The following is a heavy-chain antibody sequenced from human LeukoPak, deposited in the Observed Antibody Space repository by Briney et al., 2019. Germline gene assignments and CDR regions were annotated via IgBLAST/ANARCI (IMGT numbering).Heavy chain of an antibody. CDR3: AGHNYDSSGYQSFDI. V-gene: IGHV1-2*02. D-gene: IGHD3-22*01. Sequence: ASVKVSCKASGYTFTSYYMHWVRQAPGQGPEWMGWINGNSGGTKYAQKFEGRVTMTSDTSTSTVQMDLGTLRSDDTAVYYCAGHNYDSSGYQSFDIWGQGTMVTVSS. J-gene: IGHJ3*02. CDR1: GYTFTSYY. CDR2: INGNSGGT.